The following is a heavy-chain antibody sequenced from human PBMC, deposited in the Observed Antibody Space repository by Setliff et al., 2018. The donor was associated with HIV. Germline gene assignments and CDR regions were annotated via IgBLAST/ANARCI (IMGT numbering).Heavy chain of an antibody. Sequence: SETLSLTCTASGGSASNSRYYWAWIRQPPGKGLEYIGSIHYNEKTYYNPSLKSRVTISIDTSKSQFSLNLTSVTAADTAVYYCASRVYYYDSNNFLREEGFDPWGQGTLVTVSS. V-gene: IGHV4-39*01. D-gene: IGHD3-22*01. CDR2: IHYNEKT. CDR3: ASRVYYYDSNNFLREEGFDP. CDR1: GGSASNSRYY. J-gene: IGHJ5*02.